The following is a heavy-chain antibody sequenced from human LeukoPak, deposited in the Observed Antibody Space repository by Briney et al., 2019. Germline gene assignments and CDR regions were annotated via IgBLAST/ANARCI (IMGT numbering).Heavy chain of an antibody. J-gene: IGHJ4*02. D-gene: IGHD2-15*01. Sequence: GGSLRLSCAASGFTFSNYAMSWVRQAPGKGLEWVSTISNSDGNTYYADSVKGRFTISRDNSKNTLYLQMNSLTAEDAAVYYCAKAPVTSCRGAFCYPFDYWGQGTLVTVSS. CDR2: ISNSDGNT. CDR1: GFTFSNYA. V-gene: IGHV3-23*01. CDR3: AKAPVTSCRGAFCYPFDY.